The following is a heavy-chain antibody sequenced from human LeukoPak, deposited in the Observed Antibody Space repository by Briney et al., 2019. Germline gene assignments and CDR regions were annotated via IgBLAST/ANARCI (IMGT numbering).Heavy chain of an antibody. J-gene: IGHJ3*02. V-gene: IGHV4-59*01. CDR1: GGSISSYY. D-gene: IGHD6-19*01. CDR3: ARSVAVLAFDI. CDR2: IYYSGST. Sequence: SETLSLTCTVSGGSISSYYWSWIRQPPGKGLEWIGYIYYSGSTNYNPSLKSRVTISVDTSKNQFSLKLSSVTAADTAVYYCARSVAVLAFDIWGQGTMVTVSS.